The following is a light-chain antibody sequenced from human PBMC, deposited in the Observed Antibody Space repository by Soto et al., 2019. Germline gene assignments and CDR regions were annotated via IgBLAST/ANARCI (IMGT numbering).Light chain of an antibody. CDR1: QSVNIW. CDR3: QQLNTFPPFFT. Sequence: DIQMTQSPSTLSASVGDRVTITCRASQSVNIWLAWYQQKPGKAPNLLIYGASTLRPGGASRFSGSGSGTEFTLTISSLQPEDFATYFCQQLNTFPPFFTFGPGTKVDIK. J-gene: IGKJ3*01. CDR2: GAS. V-gene: IGKV1-5*01.